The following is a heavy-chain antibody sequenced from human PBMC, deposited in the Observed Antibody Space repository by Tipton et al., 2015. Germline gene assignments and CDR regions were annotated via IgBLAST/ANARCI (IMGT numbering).Heavy chain of an antibody. J-gene: IGHJ4*02. CDR2: IQYSGST. V-gene: IGHV4-59*12. Sequence: TLSLTCSVSSDSISKYYWSWIRQPPGKELEWIGYIQYSGSTNYNPSLKSRVTISVDTSQNQFSLKLTSVTAADTAVYYCARDRAWGFDYWGQGTLVTVSS. CDR3: ARDRAWGFDY. CDR1: SDSISKYY. D-gene: IGHD7-27*01.